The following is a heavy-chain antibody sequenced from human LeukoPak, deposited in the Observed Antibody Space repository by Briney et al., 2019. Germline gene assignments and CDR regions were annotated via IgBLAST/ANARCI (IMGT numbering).Heavy chain of an antibody. Sequence: PGGSLRLPCAASGFTFSSYSMNWVRQAPGKGLEWVSSISSSSSYIYYADSVKGRFTISRDNAKNSLYLQMNSLRAEDTAVYYCARPPPGYSYGDDAFDIWGQGTMVTVSS. CDR2: ISSSSSYI. J-gene: IGHJ3*02. CDR3: ARPPPGYSYGDDAFDI. CDR1: GFTFSSYS. D-gene: IGHD5-18*01. V-gene: IGHV3-21*01.